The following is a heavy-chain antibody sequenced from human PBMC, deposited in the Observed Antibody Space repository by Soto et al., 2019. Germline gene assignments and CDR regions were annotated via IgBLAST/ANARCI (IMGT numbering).Heavy chain of an antibody. V-gene: IGHV1-18*01. CDR3: ARDLAGRIDY. Sequence: ASVKVSCKASGYTLSTHGISWVLQVPGQGLEWMGWVRGDNGHRNYAQSLQGRVTMTTDTSTNTAYMELRSLRSDDTAVYCCARDLAGRIDYWGQGTLVTVSS. CDR1: GYTLSTHG. J-gene: IGHJ4*02. D-gene: IGHD6-25*01. CDR2: VRGDNGHR.